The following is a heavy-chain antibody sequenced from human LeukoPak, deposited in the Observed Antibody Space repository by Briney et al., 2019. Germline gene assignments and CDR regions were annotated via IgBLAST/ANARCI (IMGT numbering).Heavy chain of an antibody. D-gene: IGHD1-1*01. CDR3: ARSKGGAQREYGMDV. Sequence: GGSLRLSCAASGFTFKNYGMNWVRQAPGKGLEWVSSISSGSSYIDYADSLQGRFTISRDNAKSSLYLQMNSLRGEDTAVYYCARSKGGAQREYGMDVWGQGTTVTVSS. CDR1: GFTFKNYG. V-gene: IGHV3-21*06. J-gene: IGHJ6*02. CDR2: ISSGSSYI.